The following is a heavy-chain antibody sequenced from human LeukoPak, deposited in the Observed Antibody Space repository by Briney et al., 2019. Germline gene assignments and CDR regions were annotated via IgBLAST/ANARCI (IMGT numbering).Heavy chain of an antibody. CDR2: ISGSGGST. V-gene: IGHV3-23*01. J-gene: IGHJ1*01. CDR1: GFTFSSYA. Sequence: PGRTLRLSCAASGFTFSSYAMSWVRHAPRQGLDLVSPISGSGGSTYCADSVKGRFTISRDNSKTTLYLQMNSLRAEDTAVYYCAKEGRQPRIQYSQPWGQGTLVTVSS. CDR3: AKEGRQPRIQYSQP. D-gene: IGHD5-18*01.